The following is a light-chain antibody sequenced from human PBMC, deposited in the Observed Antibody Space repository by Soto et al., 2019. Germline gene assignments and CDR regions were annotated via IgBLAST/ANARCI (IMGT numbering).Light chain of an antibody. CDR3: PQYNNWPPRGT. V-gene: IGKV3-15*01. CDR2: GAS. J-gene: IGKJ1*01. Sequence: EIVMTQSPATLSVSPGERATLSCRASQSVSSNLAWYQQKPGQAPRLLIYGASTRATGIPARFSGSGSGTEFTLTISSLQSEAFAVYYCPQYNNWPPRGTFGQGTKVEIK. CDR1: QSVSSN.